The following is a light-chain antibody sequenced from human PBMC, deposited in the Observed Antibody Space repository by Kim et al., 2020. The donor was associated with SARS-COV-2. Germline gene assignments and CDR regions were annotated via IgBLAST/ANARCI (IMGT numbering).Light chain of an antibody. Sequence: SPGERSTLACRAGQSVGSTYLAWYQQKPGQAPRLRIYGASRRATGIPDRFSGSGSGTDFTLTITRLEPEDFAVYYCQQYSSSPATFGQGTKVDIK. J-gene: IGKJ1*01. CDR2: GAS. V-gene: IGKV3-20*01. CDR3: QQYSSSPAT. CDR1: QSVGSTY.